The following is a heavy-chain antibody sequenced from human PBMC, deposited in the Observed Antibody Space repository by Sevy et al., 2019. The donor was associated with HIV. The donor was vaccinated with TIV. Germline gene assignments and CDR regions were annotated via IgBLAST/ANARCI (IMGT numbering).Heavy chain of an antibody. V-gene: IGHV3-30*12. CDR3: ARVFSSYSFDY. CDR1: GFTFGSYG. D-gene: IGHD6-6*01. CDR2: ISFDRSEK. Sequence: GGSLRLSCATSGFTFGSYGMHWVRQAPGKGLEWVAYISFDRSEKNYGDSVKDRFTISRDNSKNMVYLQMNSLRAEDTAIYYCARVFSSYSFDYWGQGTLVTVSS. J-gene: IGHJ4*02.